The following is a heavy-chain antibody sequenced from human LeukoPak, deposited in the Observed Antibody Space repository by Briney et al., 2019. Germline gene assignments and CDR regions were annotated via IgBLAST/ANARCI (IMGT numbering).Heavy chain of an antibody. V-gene: IGHV3-20*04. CDR3: ARVPPDDYGDYYYFDY. CDR2: INWNGGST. J-gene: IGHJ4*02. Sequence: GGSLRLSCAASGFTFSSYGMSWVRQAPGKGLEWVSSINWNGGSTDYADSVKGRFTISRDNAKNSLYLQMNSLRAEDTALYYCARVPPDDYGDYYYFDYWGQGTLVTVSS. CDR1: GFTFSSYG. D-gene: IGHD4-17*01.